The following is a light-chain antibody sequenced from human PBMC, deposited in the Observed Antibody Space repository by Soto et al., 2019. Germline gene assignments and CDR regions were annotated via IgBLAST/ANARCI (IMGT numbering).Light chain of an antibody. CDR1: QTITRY. CDR3: QQSDTIPLT. V-gene: IGKV1-39*01. CDR2: SIS. Sequence: DIQMTQSPSSLSASVGDRVTITCRASQTITRYLNWYQRKPGKAPILLISSISSLRGGVLSRFSGSGSGTDFTLTISSLQPEDFASYYCQQSDTIPLTFGGGTKVDIK. J-gene: IGKJ4*01.